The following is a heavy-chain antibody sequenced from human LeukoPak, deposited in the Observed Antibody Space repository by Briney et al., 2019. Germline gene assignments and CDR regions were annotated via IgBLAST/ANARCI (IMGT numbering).Heavy chain of an antibody. CDR3: ARLANWFDP. CDR1: GGSISSSSYY. J-gene: IGHJ5*02. Sequence: SETLSLTCTVSGGSISSSSYYWGWIRQPPGKGLEWIGSIYYSGSTYYNPSLKGRVTISVDTSKNQFSLKLSSVTAADTAVYYCARLANWFDPWGQGTLVTVSS. V-gene: IGHV4-39*01. CDR2: IYYSGST.